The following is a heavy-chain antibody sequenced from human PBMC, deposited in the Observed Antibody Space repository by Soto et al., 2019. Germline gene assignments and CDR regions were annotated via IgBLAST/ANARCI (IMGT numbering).Heavy chain of an antibody. J-gene: IGHJ4*02. V-gene: IGHV5-51*01. Sequence: PGESLKICCKGSGYNFAGYWIAWVRQMLGKGRELMGIIYPSDSDTRYRPSFQGQVTISADKSISSSYLQWSSLRASDTAIYCCARGGVATRTFDSWGQGSPVTVSS. D-gene: IGHD1-1*01. CDR1: GYNFAGYW. CDR2: IYPSDSDT. CDR3: ARGGVATRTFDS.